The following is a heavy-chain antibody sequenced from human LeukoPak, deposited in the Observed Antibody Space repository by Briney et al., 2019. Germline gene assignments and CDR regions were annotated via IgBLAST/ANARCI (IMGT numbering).Heavy chain of an antibody. CDR2: IYYTGST. D-gene: IGHD3-10*01. Sequence: SETLSLTCTVSGGSSSSYYWNWIRQPPGKGLEWIGHIYYTGSTNYNPSLKSRVTISLDTSKSQFSLKLSSVTAADTAVYYCARRLGSHFDYWGQGTLVTVSS. CDR3: ARRLGSHFDY. CDR1: GGSSSSYY. J-gene: IGHJ4*02. V-gene: IGHV4-59*08.